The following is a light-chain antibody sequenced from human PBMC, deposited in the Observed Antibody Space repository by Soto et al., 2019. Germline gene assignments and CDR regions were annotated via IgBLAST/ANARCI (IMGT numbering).Light chain of an antibody. CDR2: KAS. CDR1: QSISSW. V-gene: IGKV1-5*03. Sequence: DIQMTQSPSTLSASVGDRVTITCRASQSISSWLAWYQQKPGKAPKLLIYKASILESGVPSRFSGSGSGTEFTLTINSLQHDDFATYYCQQYNSYSRTFGQGTKVEIK. CDR3: QQYNSYSRT. J-gene: IGKJ1*01.